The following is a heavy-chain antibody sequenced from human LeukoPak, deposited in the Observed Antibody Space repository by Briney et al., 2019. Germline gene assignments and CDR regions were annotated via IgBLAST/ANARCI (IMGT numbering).Heavy chain of an antibody. CDR1: GYTFTSHA. D-gene: IGHD4-11*01. CDR2: INAGNGNT. J-gene: IGHJ6*02. CDR3: ARGYSNPPDV. V-gene: IGHV1-3*01. Sequence: ASVKVSCKASGYTFTSHAMHWVRQAPGQRLEWMGWINAGNGNTNYAQKLQGRVTMTTDTSTSTAYMELRSLRSDDTAVYYCARGYSNPPDVWGQGTTVTVSS.